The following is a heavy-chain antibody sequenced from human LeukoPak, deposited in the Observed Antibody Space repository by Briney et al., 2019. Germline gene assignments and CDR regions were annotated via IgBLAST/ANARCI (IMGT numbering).Heavy chain of an antibody. CDR2: IKNKADGGTT. CDR1: GFTFTNAW. D-gene: IGHD5-12*01. J-gene: IGHJ4*02. V-gene: IGHV3-15*01. Sequence: GGSLRLSCAASGFTFTNAWMNWVRQAPGKGLEWIGRIKNKADGGTTDYAAPVKGRFTISRDDSKNMVYLQMNSLKTEDTAIYYCSTDNYCGYSTFCHWDQGTQVTVSS. CDR3: STDNYCGYSTFCH.